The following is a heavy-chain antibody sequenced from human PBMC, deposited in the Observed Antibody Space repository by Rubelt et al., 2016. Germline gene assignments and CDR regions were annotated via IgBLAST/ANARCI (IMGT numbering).Heavy chain of an antibody. J-gene: IGHJ6*02. CDR2: GWNDGSKK. CDR1: KFTFRGYV. Sequence: QEQLVESGGGVVQPGRSLRLSCEASKFTFRGYVMPWFRQAPGKGLEWVALGWNDGSKKYYVDSVQGRFTISKDNAKKTLYLQMNSLRAGDTAVYDCGKAAPGRATTCEVHGMDVWGQGTTVSGS. D-gene: IGHD2-2*01. V-gene: IGHV3-33*06. CDR3: GKAAPGRATTCEVHGMDV.